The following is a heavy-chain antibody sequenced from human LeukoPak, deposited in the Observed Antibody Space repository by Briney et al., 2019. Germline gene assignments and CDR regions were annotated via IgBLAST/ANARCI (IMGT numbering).Heavy chain of an antibody. CDR2: ISGDGGST. D-gene: IGHD4-17*01. CDR1: GFTFDDYA. Sequence: GGSLRLSCAASGFTFDDYAMHWVRQAPGKGLEWVSLISGDGGSTYYADSVKGRFTISRDNSKNTLYLQMNSLRAEDTAVYYCAKGTYYGDYALDYWGQGTLVTVSS. CDR3: AKGTYYGDYALDY. V-gene: IGHV3-43*02. J-gene: IGHJ4*02.